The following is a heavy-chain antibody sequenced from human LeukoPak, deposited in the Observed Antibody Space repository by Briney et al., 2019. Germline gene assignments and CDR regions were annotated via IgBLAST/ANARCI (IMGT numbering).Heavy chain of an antibody. CDR1: GFTVSSNY. CDR3: ARVVATLDY. Sequence: GGSLRLSSAASGFTVSSNYMSWVRQAPGKGLEWVSVIYSGGSTYYADSVKGRFTISRDNSKNTLYLQMNSLRAEDTAVYDCARVVATLDYWGQGTLVTVSS. D-gene: IGHD5-12*01. V-gene: IGHV3-66*01. J-gene: IGHJ4*02. CDR2: IYSGGST.